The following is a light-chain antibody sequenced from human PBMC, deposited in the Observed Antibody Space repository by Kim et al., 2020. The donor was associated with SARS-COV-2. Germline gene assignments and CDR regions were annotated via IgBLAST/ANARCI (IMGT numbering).Light chain of an antibody. CDR2: GAT. Sequence: DIQMTQPPSLSASIGDSVTITCRASQPIATYLNWYQHKPGTGPNLLIFGATNLQNGVPSRFSGSGSGTHFTLTISRLQTEDLAPYYCQESYSPWYTFGQGTKLEI. J-gene: IGKJ2*01. V-gene: IGKV1-39*01. CDR3: QESYSPWYT. CDR1: QPIATY.